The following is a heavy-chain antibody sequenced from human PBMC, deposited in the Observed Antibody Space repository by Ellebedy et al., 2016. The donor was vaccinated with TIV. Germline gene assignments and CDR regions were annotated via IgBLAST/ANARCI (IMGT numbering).Heavy chain of an antibody. CDR1: GFTFRSHG. CDR3: ARGGSSGSSDY. V-gene: IGHV3-30*03. J-gene: IGHJ4*02. D-gene: IGHD3-10*01. Sequence: GGSLRLSXLASGFTFRSHGIYWVRQAPGKGLEWVAAISSDGSNKYYADSVKGRFTISRDNSKNTLYLQMNSLRTDDMAVDYCARGGSSGSSDYWGQGTLVTVSS. CDR2: ISSDGSNK.